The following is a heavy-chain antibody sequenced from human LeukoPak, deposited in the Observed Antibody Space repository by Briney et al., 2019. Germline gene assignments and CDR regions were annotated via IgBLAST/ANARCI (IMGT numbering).Heavy chain of an antibody. V-gene: IGHV3-30*03. CDR2: ISYDGSDE. J-gene: IGHJ6*02. CDR1: GFTFSAYG. D-gene: IGHD6-19*01. CDR3: TSSEADKQWLATYYYYGMDV. Sequence: GGSLRLSCAASGFTFSAYGMHWVRQAPGKGLEWVAAISYDGSDEYYTGSVKGRFTISRDNPKNTLYLQMNSLKTEDTAVYYCTSSEADKQWLATYYYYGMDVWGQGTTVTVSS.